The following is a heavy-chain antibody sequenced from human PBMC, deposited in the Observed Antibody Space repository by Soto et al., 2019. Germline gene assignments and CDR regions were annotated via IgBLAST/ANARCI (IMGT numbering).Heavy chain of an antibody. CDR2: ITRDGYNK. V-gene: IGHV3-30*04. CDR3: TVVKRWDQYSTSGYWFDP. Sequence: GGYLRLSFAGSGFILTNYALNWVLQAPLKVLEWVASITRDGYNKYYADSVRVRFTISRDDSENVLYLQMNSLKTEDTAVYYCTVVKRWDQYSTSGYWFDPWGPGTMVPVHS. D-gene: IGHD1-26*01. J-gene: IGHJ5*02. CDR1: GFILTNYA.